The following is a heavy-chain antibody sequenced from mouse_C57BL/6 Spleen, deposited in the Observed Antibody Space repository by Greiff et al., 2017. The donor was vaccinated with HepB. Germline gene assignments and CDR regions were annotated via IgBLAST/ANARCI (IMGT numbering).Heavy chain of an antibody. J-gene: IGHJ4*01. D-gene: IGHD2-4*01. CDR3: ARWGYDYGYAMDY. CDR1: GYTFSSYW. V-gene: IGHV1-80*01. Sequence: QVQLKQSGAELVKPGASVKISCKASGYTFSSYWMNWVKQRPGKGLEWIGQIYPGDGDTNYNGKFKGKATLTADKSSSTAYMQLSSLTSEDSAVYFCARWGYDYGYAMDYWGQGTSVTVSS. CDR2: IYPGDGDT.